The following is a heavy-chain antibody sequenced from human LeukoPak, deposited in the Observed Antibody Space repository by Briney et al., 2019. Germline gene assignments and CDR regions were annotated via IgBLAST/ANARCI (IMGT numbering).Heavy chain of an antibody. CDR1: GYTFTSYG. Sequence: GASVKVSCKASGYTFTSYGISWGRQAPGQGLEWMGWISAYTGNTNYAQKLQGRVTMTTDTSTSTAYMELRSLRSDDTAVYYCARDLLQYEGNWFDPWGQGTLVTVSS. V-gene: IGHV1-18*01. CDR2: ISAYTGNT. D-gene: IGHD4-11*01. CDR3: ARDLLQYEGNWFDP. J-gene: IGHJ5*02.